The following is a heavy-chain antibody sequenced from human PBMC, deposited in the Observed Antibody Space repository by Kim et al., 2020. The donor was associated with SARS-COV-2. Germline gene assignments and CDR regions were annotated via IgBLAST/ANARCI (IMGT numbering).Heavy chain of an antibody. CDR1: GYTFTSYG. CDR3: ARAPGWDTIFGVVIHYYYGMDV. Sequence: ASVKVSCKASGYTFTSYGISWVRQAPGQGLEWMGWISAYNGNTNYAQKLQGRVTMTTDTSTSTAYMELRSLRSDDTAVYYCARAPGWDTIFGVVIHYYYGMDVWGQGTTVTVSS. D-gene: IGHD3-3*01. J-gene: IGHJ6*02. CDR2: ISAYNGNT. V-gene: IGHV1-18*01.